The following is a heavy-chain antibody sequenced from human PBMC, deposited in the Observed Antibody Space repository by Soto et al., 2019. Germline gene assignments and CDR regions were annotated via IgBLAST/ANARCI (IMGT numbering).Heavy chain of an antibody. CDR3: ARAGQQLLSGGAFDI. V-gene: IGHV3-21*01. D-gene: IGHD6-13*01. CDR1: GFTFSSYS. J-gene: IGHJ3*02. Sequence: EVQLVESGGGLVKPGGSLRLYCAASGFTFSSYSMNWVRQAPGKGLAWVSSISSSSSYIYYADSVKGRFTISRDNAKNSLYLQMNSLRAEDTAVYYCARAGQQLLSGGAFDIWRQGTMVTVSS. CDR2: ISSSSSYI.